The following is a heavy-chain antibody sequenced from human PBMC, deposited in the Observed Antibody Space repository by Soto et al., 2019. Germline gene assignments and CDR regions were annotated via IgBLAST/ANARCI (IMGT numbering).Heavy chain of an antibody. CDR2: ISSSSSTI. CDR1: GFTFSSYS. Sequence: GGSLRLSCAASGFTFSSYSMNWVRQAPGKGLEWVSYISSSSSTIYYADSVKGRFTISRDNAKNSLYLQMNSLGAEDTAVYYCASNYAYAEGYYFYGIDVWGQGTTVTVS. J-gene: IGHJ6*02. D-gene: IGHD3-16*01. CDR3: ASNYAYAEGYYFYGIDV. V-gene: IGHV3-48*01.